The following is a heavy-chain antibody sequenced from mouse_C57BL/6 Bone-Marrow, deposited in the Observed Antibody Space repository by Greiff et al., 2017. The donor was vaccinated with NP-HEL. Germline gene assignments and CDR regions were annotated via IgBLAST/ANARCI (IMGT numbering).Heavy chain of an antibody. CDR2: IHPNSGST. D-gene: IGHD1-1*01. Sequence: QVQLQQPGAELVKPGASVKLSCKASGYTFTSYWMHWVKQTPGQGLEWIGMIHPNSGSTNYNEKFKSKATLTVDKSSSTAYMQLSSLTSEDSAVYYCARAPYYYGSSYGNFDYWGQGTTLTVSS. J-gene: IGHJ2*01. V-gene: IGHV1-64*01. CDR3: ARAPYYYGSSYGNFDY. CDR1: GYTFTSYW.